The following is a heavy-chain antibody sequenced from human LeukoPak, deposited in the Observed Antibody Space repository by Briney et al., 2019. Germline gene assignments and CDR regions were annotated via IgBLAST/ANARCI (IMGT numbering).Heavy chain of an antibody. D-gene: IGHD6-13*01. CDR2: FDPEDGET. CDR3: ATDPFSIAAAASGAFDI. CDR1: GYTLTELS. V-gene: IGHV1-24*01. Sequence: GVSVKVSCKVSGYTLTELSMHWVRQAPGKGLEWMGGFDPEDGETIYAQKFQGRVTMTEDTSTDTAYMELSSLRSEDTAVYYCATDPFSIAAAASGAFDIWGQGTMVTVSS. J-gene: IGHJ3*02.